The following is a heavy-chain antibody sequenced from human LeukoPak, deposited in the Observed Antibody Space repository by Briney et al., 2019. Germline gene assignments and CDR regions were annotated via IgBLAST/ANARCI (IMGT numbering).Heavy chain of an antibody. CDR1: GFTFSSYS. J-gene: IGHJ3*02. Sequence: GGSLRLSCAASGFTFSSYSMNWVRQAPGKGLEWVAVIWYDGSNKYYADSVKGRFTISRDNSKNTLYLQMNSLRAEDTAVYYCARLGATAGYDAFDIWGQGTMVTVSS. D-gene: IGHD3-16*01. V-gene: IGHV3-33*08. CDR2: IWYDGSNK. CDR3: ARLGATAGYDAFDI.